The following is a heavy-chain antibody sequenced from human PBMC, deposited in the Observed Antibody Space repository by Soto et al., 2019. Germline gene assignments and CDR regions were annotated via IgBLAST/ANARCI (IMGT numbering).Heavy chain of an antibody. CDR2: IIPVFGTP. CDR1: GGSFNNYG. Sequence: SVKVSCKASGGSFNNYGISWVRQAPGQGLEWMGGIIPVFGTPHYAQKFQDRVTITADESTSTVYMEVSSLTSEDTAVYYCARGDATKIVVTTYYGLDVWGQGTTVTVSS. J-gene: IGHJ6*02. CDR3: ARGDATKIVVTTYYGLDV. V-gene: IGHV1-69*13. D-gene: IGHD3-22*01.